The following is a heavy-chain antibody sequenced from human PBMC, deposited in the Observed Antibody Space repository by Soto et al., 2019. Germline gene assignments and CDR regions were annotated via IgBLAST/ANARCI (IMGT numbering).Heavy chain of an antibody. CDR2: TYYRSKWYN. CDR1: GARFSRKSVA. D-gene: IGHD2-2*01. Sequence: SQTSSFTCSISGARFSRKSVAWNWIRQSPSRGLEWLGRTYYRSKWYNDYAVSVKSRITINPYKSKNQFSLQLKSVTPEETAVYYCGTFLSTTSPDVWGQGT. J-gene: IGHJ6*02. V-gene: IGHV6-1*01. CDR3: GTFLSTTSPDV.